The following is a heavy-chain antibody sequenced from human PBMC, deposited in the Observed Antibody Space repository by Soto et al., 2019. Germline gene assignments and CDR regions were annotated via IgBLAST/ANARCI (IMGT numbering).Heavy chain of an antibody. Sequence: SETLSLTCTVSGGSISSSSYYWSWIRQPPGKGLEWIGYIYYSGSTYYNPSLKSRVTISVDTSKNQFSLKLSSVTAADTAVYYCARVGSSIATRPFDYWGQGTLVTVSS. CDR2: IYYSGST. D-gene: IGHD6-6*01. CDR3: ARVGSSIATRPFDY. V-gene: IGHV4-30-4*01. J-gene: IGHJ4*02. CDR1: GGSISSSSYY.